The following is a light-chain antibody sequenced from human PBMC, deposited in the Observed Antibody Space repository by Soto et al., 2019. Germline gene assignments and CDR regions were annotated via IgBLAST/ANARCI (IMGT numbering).Light chain of an antibody. V-gene: IGKV1-5*03. CDR3: QQYNSSSRT. J-gene: IGKJ1*01. CDR1: QSITSW. Sequence: DIQMTQSPSTLSASVGDRVTITCRASQSITSWLAWYQQKPGKAPNLLIYTASSLESGVPSRFSGSGSGTEFTLTNSSLQPDDFATYYCQQYNSSSRTFGQGPKVEIK. CDR2: TAS.